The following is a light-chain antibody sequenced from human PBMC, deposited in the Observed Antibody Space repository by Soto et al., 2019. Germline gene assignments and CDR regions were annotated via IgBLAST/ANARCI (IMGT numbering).Light chain of an antibody. CDR2: NTN. CDR1: SSNIGGHA. CDR3: ATWDDSLSGVV. Sequence: QSVLTQPPSASGAPGQRFTISCSGSSSNIGGHAVSWYQQLPGAAPNLLIYNTNQRPSGVPDRFSGSRSGTSASLVISGLQSEDEGDFYCATWDDSLSGVVFGGGTKLTVL. V-gene: IGLV1-44*01. J-gene: IGLJ2*01.